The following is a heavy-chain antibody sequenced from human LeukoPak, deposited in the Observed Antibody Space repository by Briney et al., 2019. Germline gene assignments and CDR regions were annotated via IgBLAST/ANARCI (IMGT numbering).Heavy chain of an antibody. D-gene: IGHD2-8*02. Sequence: GALRLSCATSGFTFNTYAMSWVRQAPGKGLEWVSTLRGSDGYTYYADSVKGRFTISRDNSKNALYLQMNSLRAEDTAVFYCAKGRLDPNLVLDHWGQGTLVTVSS. J-gene: IGHJ4*02. CDR1: GFTFNTYA. V-gene: IGHV3-23*01. CDR3: AKGRLDPNLVLDH. CDR2: LRGSDGYT.